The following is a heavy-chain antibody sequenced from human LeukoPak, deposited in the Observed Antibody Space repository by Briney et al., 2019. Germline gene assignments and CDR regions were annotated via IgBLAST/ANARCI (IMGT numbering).Heavy chain of an antibody. J-gene: IGHJ4*02. Sequence: ASVTVSFKSSGYTFTSYGISWVRQAPGQGLEWMGWISAYNGKTNYAQKLQGRVTMTTDTSTSTAYMELRSLRSDDTALYYCARDEDIVVVPAARVTHFDYWGQGTLVTVSS. CDR3: ARDEDIVVVPAARVTHFDY. CDR2: ISAYNGKT. D-gene: IGHD2-2*01. CDR1: GYTFTSYG. V-gene: IGHV1-18*01.